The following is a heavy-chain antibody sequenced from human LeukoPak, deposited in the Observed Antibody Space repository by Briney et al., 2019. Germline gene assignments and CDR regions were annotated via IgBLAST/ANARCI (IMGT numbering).Heavy chain of an antibody. V-gene: IGHV4-59*01. D-gene: IGHD6-19*01. Sequence: SETLSLTCTVSGGSISSYYWSWTRQPPGKGLEWIGYIYSSGSTNYNPSLKSRVTISVDTSKNQFSLKLSSVTAADTAVYYCARDGGNSGWYNYYYYYMDVWGKGTTVTVSS. J-gene: IGHJ6*03. CDR1: GGSISSYY. CDR3: ARDGGNSGWYNYYYYYMDV. CDR2: IYSSGST.